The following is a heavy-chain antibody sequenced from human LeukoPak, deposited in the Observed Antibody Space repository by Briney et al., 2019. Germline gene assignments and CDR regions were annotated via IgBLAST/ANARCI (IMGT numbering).Heavy chain of an antibody. CDR1: GFTFSYYA. D-gene: IGHD3-10*01. CDR3: ARELFSSGSCPDG. J-gene: IGHJ4*02. CDR2: IWSDGSNK. V-gene: IGHV3-33*01. Sequence: GSLRLSCSASGFTFSYYAIHWVRPAPGKGLEWVALIWSDGSNKYYADSVKGRITISRENSKTPVYLQMNSLRPEETAVYYCARELFSSGSCPDGWGQGTLVTVSS.